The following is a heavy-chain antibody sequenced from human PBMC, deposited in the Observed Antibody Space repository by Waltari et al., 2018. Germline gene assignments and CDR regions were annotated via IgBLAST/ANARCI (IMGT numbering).Heavy chain of an antibody. Sequence: EVQLVQSGAEVKKPGESLKISCKGSGYSFTSYWIGWVRQLHGKGLEWMGIIYPGDSDTRYSPSFQGQVTISADKSISTAYLQWSSLKASDTAMYYCARQEDGYPLGRHAFDIWGQGTMVTVSS. CDR3: ARQEDGYPLGRHAFDI. J-gene: IGHJ3*02. D-gene: IGHD5-12*01. CDR2: IYPGDSDT. V-gene: IGHV5-51*01. CDR1: GYSFTSYW.